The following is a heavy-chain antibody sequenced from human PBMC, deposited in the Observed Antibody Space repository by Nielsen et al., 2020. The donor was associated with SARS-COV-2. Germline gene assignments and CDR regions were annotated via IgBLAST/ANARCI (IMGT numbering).Heavy chain of an antibody. CDR3: AKARGIAARRIAAAGDY. J-gene: IGHJ4*02. CDR1: GYTFTSYG. V-gene: IGHV1-18*01. D-gene: IGHD6-13*01. CDR2: ISAYNGNT. Sequence: ASVKVSCKASGYTFTSYGISWVRQAPGQGLEWMGWISAYNGNTNYAQKLQGRVTMTTDTSTSTAYMELRSLRSDDTAVYYCAKARGIAARRIAAAGDYWGQGTLVTVSS.